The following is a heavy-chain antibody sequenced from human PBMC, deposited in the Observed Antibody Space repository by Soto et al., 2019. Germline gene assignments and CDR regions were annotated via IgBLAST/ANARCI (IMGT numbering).Heavy chain of an antibody. CDR2: MSGDGRP. CDR1: GFTFNDSV. Sequence: GGSLRLSCVGSGFTFNDSVSAWFRHAPGKGLEWLSGMSGDGRPRSALSVTGGLTISRDNSKNSLYLQMRSLRAEDADVYYCVKWHTSNFDSLPFTGFDFWGQGTKVT. J-gene: IGHJ4*02. V-gene: IGHV3-23*01. D-gene: IGHD3-22*01. CDR3: VKWHTSNFDSLPFTGFDF.